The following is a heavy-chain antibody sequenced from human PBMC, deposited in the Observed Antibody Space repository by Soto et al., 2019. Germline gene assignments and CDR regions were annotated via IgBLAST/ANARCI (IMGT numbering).Heavy chain of an antibody. D-gene: IGHD3-22*01. V-gene: IGHV4-31*03. CDR1: GGSISNGGYC. Sequence: TLCLTCSVSGGSISNGGYCWTWIRQHPGKGLEWIGHIYYSGSTFYSPSLKGRVSISTDTSKNQFSLKVNSVTAADTAVYYCARGQVTSYDNIEGSLYFFDYWGQGTVVTVSS. CDR3: ARGQVTSYDNIEGSLYFFDY. J-gene: IGHJ4*02. CDR2: IYYSGST.